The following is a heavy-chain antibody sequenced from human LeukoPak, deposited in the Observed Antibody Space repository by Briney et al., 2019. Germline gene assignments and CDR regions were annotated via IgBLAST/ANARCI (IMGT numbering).Heavy chain of an antibody. CDR1: GGSISSTTFF. Sequence: PSETLSLTCTVAGGSISSTTFFWGWIRQPPGRGLEWIGSMYNSGIPYYNPSLKTRVTISVDTSKNQFSLKLSSMTAADTAVYYCARETNSGSSTNWNFDLWGRGALVIVSS. CDR2: MYNSGIP. CDR3: ARETNSGSSTNWNFDL. V-gene: IGHV4-39*02. J-gene: IGHJ2*01. D-gene: IGHD1-26*01.